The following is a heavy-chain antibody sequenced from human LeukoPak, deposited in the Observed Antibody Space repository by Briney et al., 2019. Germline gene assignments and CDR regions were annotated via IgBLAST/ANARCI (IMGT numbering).Heavy chain of an antibody. CDR3: EGGDGYNFDY. CDR2: IYYSGST. Sequence: SETLSLTCTVSGGSISSGDYYWSWIRQPPGKGLEWIGYIYYSGSTYYNPSLKSRVTISVDTSKNQFSLKLSSVTAADTAVYYWEGGDGYNFDYWGQGTLVTVSS. CDR1: GGSISSGDYY. V-gene: IGHV4-30-4*08. D-gene: IGHD5-24*01. J-gene: IGHJ4*02.